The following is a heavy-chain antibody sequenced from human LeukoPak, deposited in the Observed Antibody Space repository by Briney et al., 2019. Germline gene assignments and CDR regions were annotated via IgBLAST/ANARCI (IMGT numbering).Heavy chain of an antibody. J-gene: IGHJ4*02. D-gene: IGHD2-2*02. CDR3: ARDTTVVPAAISSSSLDY. CDR2: ISSSGSTI. Sequence: PGGSLRLSCAASGFTFSDYYMSWIRQAPGKGLEWVSYISSSGSTIYYADSVKGRFTISRDNANNSLYLQMNSLRAEDTAVYYCARDTTVVPAAISSSSLDYWGQGTLVTVSS. CDR1: GFTFSDYY. V-gene: IGHV3-11*01.